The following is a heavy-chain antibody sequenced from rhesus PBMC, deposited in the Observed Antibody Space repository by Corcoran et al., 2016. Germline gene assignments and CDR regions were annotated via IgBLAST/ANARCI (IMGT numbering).Heavy chain of an antibody. J-gene: IGHJ4*01. CDR3: ASFLGTGIDY. CDR2: ISGGGGLT. CDR1: GGSISSNY. V-gene: IGHV4-173*01. D-gene: IGHD1-1*01. Sequence: QVQLQESGPGLVKPSETLSLTCAVSGGSISSNYWSWISQPPGKGLEWIGRISGGGGLTDYNPSLKSRFTMSPDPSNNQFSLELSSVTAADTAVYYCASFLGTGIDYWGQGVLVTVSS.